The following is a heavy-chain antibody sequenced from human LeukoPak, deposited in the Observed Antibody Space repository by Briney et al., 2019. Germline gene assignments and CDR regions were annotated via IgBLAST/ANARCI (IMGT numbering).Heavy chain of an antibody. V-gene: IGHV3-9*01. D-gene: IGHD2-2*01. CDR1: GFTFDDYA. CDR2: ISWNSGSI. Sequence: PGRSLRLSCAASGFTFDDYAMFWVRQAPGKGLEWVSGISWNSGSIGYADSVKGRFTISRDNAKNSLYLQMNSLRAEDTALYYCAKAGYCSSTSCYFGRPFDYWGQGTLVTVSS. J-gene: IGHJ4*02. CDR3: AKAGYCSSTSCYFGRPFDY.